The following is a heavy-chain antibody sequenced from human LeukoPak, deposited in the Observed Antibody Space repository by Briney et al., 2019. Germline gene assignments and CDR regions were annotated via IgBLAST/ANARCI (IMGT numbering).Heavy chain of an antibody. CDR1: GGSIGSYY. V-gene: IGHV4-59*01. Sequence: PSETLSLTCTVSGGSIGSYYWSWVRQPPGKGLEWIGYIYYRGNTNYNPSLKSRVTISVDNSKNQVSLKLRSVTAADTAVYYCARVVSQWPSWFDPWGQGTLVTVSS. D-gene: IGHD6-19*01. J-gene: IGHJ5*02. CDR2: IYYRGNT. CDR3: ARVVSQWPSWFDP.